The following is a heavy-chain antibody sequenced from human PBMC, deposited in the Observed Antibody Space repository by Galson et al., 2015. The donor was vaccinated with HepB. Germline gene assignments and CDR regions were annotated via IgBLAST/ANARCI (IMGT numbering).Heavy chain of an antibody. V-gene: IGHV1-24*01. J-gene: IGHJ5*02. D-gene: IGHD5-18*01. CDR1: GYTLTELS. CDR3: ATQRTAMVDDWFDP. CDR2: FDPEDGET. Sequence: SVKVSCKVSGYTLTELSMHWVRQAPGKGLEWMGGFDPEDGETIYAQKFQGRVTMTEDTSTDTAYMELSSLRSEDTAVYYCATQRTAMVDDWFDPWCQGTLVTVSS.